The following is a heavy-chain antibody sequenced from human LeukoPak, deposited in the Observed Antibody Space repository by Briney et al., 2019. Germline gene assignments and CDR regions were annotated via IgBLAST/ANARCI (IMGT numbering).Heavy chain of an antibody. D-gene: IGHD1-1*01. CDR1: GGTFSSYA. V-gene: IGHV1-18*01. Sequence: ASVKVSCKASGGTFSSYAISWVRQAPGQGLEWMGWISAYNGNTNYAQKLQGRVTMTTDTSTSTAYMELRSLRSDDTAVYYCARETGTTGYWFDPWGQGTLVTVSS. CDR3: ARETGTTGYWFDP. J-gene: IGHJ5*02. CDR2: ISAYNGNT.